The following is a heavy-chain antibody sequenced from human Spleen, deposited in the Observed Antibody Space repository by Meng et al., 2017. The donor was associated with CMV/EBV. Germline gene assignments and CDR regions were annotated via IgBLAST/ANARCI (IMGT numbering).Heavy chain of an antibody. CDR1: GGTFSSYT. V-gene: IGHV1-46*01. D-gene: IGHD2/OR15-2a*01. Sequence: QVQLVQSGAEVKKPGSSVKVSCKASGGTFSSYTISWVRQAPGQGLEWMGIINPSGGSTSYAQKFQGRVTMTRDTSTSTVCMELSSLRSEDTAVYYCARGDSTPLYWGQGTLVTVSS. CDR3: ARGDSTPLY. J-gene: IGHJ4*02. CDR2: INPSGGST.